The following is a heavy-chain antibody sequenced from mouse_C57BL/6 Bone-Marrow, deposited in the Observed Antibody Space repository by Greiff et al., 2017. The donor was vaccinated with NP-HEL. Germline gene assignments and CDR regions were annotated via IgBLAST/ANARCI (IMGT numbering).Heavy chain of an antibody. CDR1: GFTFSDYG. V-gene: IGHV5-17*01. CDR3: ARPYYYGSRVLYAMDY. D-gene: IGHD1-1*01. J-gene: IGHJ4*01. Sequence: EVKVVESGGGLVKPGGSLKLSCAASGFTFSDYGMHWVRQAPEKGLEWVAYISSGSSTIYYADTVKGRFTISRDNAKNTLFLQMTSLRSEDTAMYYCARPYYYGSRVLYAMDYWGQGTSVTVSS. CDR2: ISSGSSTI.